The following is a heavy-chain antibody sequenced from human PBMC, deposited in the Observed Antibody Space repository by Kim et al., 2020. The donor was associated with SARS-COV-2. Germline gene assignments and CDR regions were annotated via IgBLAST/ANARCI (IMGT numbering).Heavy chain of an antibody. D-gene: IGHD6-19*01. J-gene: IGHJ4*02. CDR3: ATIPTSSGWSCFDY. Sequence: SPSLKSRVTISVDPSKDHFSLNLSSVTAADTALYYCATIPTSSGWSCFDYWGQGTLVTVSS. V-gene: IGHV4-39*07.